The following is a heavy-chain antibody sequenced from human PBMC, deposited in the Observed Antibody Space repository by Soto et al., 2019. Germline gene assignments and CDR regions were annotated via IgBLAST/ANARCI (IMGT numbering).Heavy chain of an antibody. V-gene: IGHV1-8*01. J-gene: IGHJ6*02. CDR1: GYTFTRYD. D-gene: IGHD2-2*01. Sequence: ASVKVSCKASGYTFTRYDINWVRQATGQGLEWMGWMNPNSGNTGYAQKFQGRVTMTRNTSISTAYMELSSLRSEDTAVYYCARGEYCSSTSCRDYGMDVWGQGTTVTVSS. CDR3: ARGEYCSSTSCRDYGMDV. CDR2: MNPNSGNT.